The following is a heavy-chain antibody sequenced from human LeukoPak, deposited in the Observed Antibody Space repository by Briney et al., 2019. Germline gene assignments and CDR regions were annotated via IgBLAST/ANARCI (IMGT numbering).Heavy chain of an antibody. Sequence: PSETLSLTCTVSGGSISSGGYYWSWIRQHPGKGLEWIGYIYYSGSTYYNPSLKSRVTISVDTSKNRFSLKLSSVTAADTAVYYCARGAGWLPLVWGQGTLVTVSS. CDR2: IYYSGST. CDR1: GGSISSGGYY. CDR3: ARGAGWLPLV. D-gene: IGHD5-24*01. J-gene: IGHJ4*02. V-gene: IGHV4-31*03.